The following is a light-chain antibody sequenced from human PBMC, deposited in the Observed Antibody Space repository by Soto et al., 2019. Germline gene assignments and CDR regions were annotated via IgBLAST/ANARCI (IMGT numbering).Light chain of an antibody. CDR1: QSVISTY. Sequence: EIGMTQSPGTLSLSPEERATLSCRASQSVISTYLAWYQQKPGQAPRLLIYGASSRATGIPDRFSGSGSGTDFTLTISRLEPEDFAVYYCQQYRDSLGTFGQGTKVEIK. V-gene: IGKV3-20*01. CDR3: QQYRDSLGT. CDR2: GAS. J-gene: IGKJ1*01.